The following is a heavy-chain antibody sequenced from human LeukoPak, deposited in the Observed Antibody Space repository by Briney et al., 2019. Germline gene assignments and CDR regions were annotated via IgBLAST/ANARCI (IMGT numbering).Heavy chain of an antibody. CDR1: GGSISSGPYY. V-gene: IGHV4-39*01. J-gene: IGHJ4*02. D-gene: IGHD3-22*01. Sequence: PSETLSLTCTVSGGSISSGPYYWGWIRQPPGKGLEWIGNIHYGENTYYNPSLKSRVTISIDTSKNQFYLKLSSLTAADTAVYFCARRDDSSGYHKIFDYWGQGTLVTVSS. CDR3: ARRDDSSGYHKIFDY. CDR2: IHYGENT.